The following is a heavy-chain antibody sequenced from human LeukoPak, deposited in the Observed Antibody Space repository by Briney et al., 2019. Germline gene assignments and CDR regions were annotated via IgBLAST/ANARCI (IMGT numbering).Heavy chain of an antibody. J-gene: IGHJ4*02. D-gene: IGHD6-19*01. V-gene: IGHV3-23*01. CDR1: GFTFSSYA. CDR3: AKMPVSYSSGWSNFDY. Sequence: PGGSLRLSCAASGFTFSSYAMSWVRQAPGKGLEWVSGISGSGGSTYYADFVKGRFTISRDNSKNTLYLQMNSLRADDTAVYYCAKMPVSYSSGWSNFDYWGQGTLVTVSS. CDR2: ISGSGGST.